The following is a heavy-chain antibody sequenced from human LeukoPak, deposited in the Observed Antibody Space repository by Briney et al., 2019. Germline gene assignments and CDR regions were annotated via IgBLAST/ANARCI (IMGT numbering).Heavy chain of an antibody. Sequence: GASVKVSCKASGYTFTGYYMHWVRQAPGQGLEWMGRINPNSGGTNYAQKFQGRVTMTRDTPISTAYMELSRPRSDDTAVYYCARYLRGQGGYWGQGTLVTVSS. D-gene: IGHD4-17*01. CDR2: INPNSGGT. V-gene: IGHV1-2*06. CDR3: ARYLRGQGGY. CDR1: GYTFTGYY. J-gene: IGHJ4*02.